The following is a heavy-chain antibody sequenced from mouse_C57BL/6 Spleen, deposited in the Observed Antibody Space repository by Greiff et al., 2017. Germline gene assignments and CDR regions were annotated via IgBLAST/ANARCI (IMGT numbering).Heavy chain of an antibody. Sequence: VQLKESGPELVKPGASVKIPCKASGYTFTDYNMDWVKQSHGKSLEWIGDINPNNGGTIYNQKFKGKATLTVDKSSSTAYMELRSLTSEDTAVYYCARSGDYGSSSWFAYWGQGTLVTVSA. CDR1: GYTFTDYN. D-gene: IGHD1-1*01. V-gene: IGHV1-18*01. J-gene: IGHJ3*01. CDR3: ARSGDYGSSSWFAY. CDR2: INPNNGGT.